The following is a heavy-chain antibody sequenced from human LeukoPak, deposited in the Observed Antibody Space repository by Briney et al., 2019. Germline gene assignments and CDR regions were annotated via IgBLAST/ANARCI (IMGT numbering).Heavy chain of an antibody. Sequence: GESLKISCKGSGYSFTSYRIGWVRQMPGKGLEWMGIIYPGDSDTRYSPSFQGQVTISADKSISTAYLQWSSLKASDTAMYYCARLRRYYDSNGYHYFDYWGQGTLVTVSS. CDR1: GYSFTSYR. D-gene: IGHD3-22*01. V-gene: IGHV5-51*01. J-gene: IGHJ4*02. CDR3: ARLRRYYDSNGYHYFDY. CDR2: IYPGDSDT.